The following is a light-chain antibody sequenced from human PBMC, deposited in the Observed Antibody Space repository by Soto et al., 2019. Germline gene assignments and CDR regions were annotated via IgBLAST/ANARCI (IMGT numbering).Light chain of an antibody. CDR2: AAS. CDR3: QKYNSAPFT. V-gene: IGKV1-27*01. J-gene: IGKJ3*01. CDR1: QGISNY. Sequence: DIQMTQSPSSLSAAVGDRVTIPCRASQGISNYLAWHQQKPVKVPKLLIYAASTLQPGVPSRFRGSGSGTDFTLTISGLLPEDVATYYFQKYNSAPFTFGPGTKVDIK.